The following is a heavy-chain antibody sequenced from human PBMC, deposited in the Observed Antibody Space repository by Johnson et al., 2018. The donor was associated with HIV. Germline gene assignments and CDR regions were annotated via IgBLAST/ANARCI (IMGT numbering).Heavy chain of an antibody. J-gene: IGHJ3*02. CDR1: GLTFTNAW. V-gene: IGHV3-15*01. CDR3: STYTTLITMYVEIKGGAFDI. Sequence: VQLVESGGGLVKPGGSLRLSCAASGLTFTNAWMNWVRQAPGKGLEWAGRIKRKTDGGTTDYAAPVKGRFTISRDDSKNTLYLQMNSLKTEDTAVYYCSTYTTLITMYVEIKGGAFDIWGQGTMVTVSS. CDR2: IKRKTDGGTT. D-gene: IGHD3-16*01.